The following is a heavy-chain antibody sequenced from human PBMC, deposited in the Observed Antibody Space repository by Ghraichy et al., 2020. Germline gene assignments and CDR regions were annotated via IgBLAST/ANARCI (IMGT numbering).Heavy chain of an antibody. CDR1: GFMFTDYW. V-gene: IGHV3-7*04. D-gene: IGHD3-10*01. CDR2: IKPDGSEQ. Sequence: GGSLRLSCGASGFMFTDYWMTWVRQAPGRGLQWVADIKPDGSEQHYVDSVKGRFTISRDNAENSLYLQINSLRPDDTAVYYCGRGGRAPDQWGQGTLVTVSS. CDR3: GRGGRAPDQ. J-gene: IGHJ5*02.